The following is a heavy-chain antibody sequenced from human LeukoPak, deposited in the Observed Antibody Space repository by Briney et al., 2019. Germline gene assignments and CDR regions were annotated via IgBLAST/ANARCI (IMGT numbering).Heavy chain of an antibody. D-gene: IGHD3-10*01. J-gene: IGHJ4*02. V-gene: IGHV3-21*04. CDR3: AKAPHGEWPYYFDY. Sequence: NTGGSLRLSCAASGFTFSSYSMNWVRQAPGKGLEWVSSISSSSSYIYYADSVKGRFTISRDNAKNSLYLQMNSLRAEDTALYYCAKAPHGEWPYYFDYWGQGTLVTVSS. CDR2: ISSSSSYI. CDR1: GFTFSSYS.